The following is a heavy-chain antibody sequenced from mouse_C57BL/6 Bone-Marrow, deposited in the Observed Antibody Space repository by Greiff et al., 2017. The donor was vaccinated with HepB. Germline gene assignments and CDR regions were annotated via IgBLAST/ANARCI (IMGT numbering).Heavy chain of an antibody. V-gene: IGHV6-6*01. D-gene: IGHD1-1*01. CDR2: IRNKANNHAT. CDR3: TRTVVATRDYAMDY. J-gene: IGHJ4*01. CDR1: GFTFSDAW. Sequence: EVKLVESGGGLVQPGGSMKLSCAASGFTFSDAWMDWVRQSPEKGLEWVAEIRNKANNHATYYAESVKGRFTISRDDSKSSVYLQMNSLRTEDTGIYYCTRTVVATRDYAMDYWGQGTSVTVSS.